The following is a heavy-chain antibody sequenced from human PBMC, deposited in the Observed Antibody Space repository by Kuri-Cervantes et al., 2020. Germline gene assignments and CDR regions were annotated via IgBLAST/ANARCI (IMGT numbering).Heavy chain of an antibody. CDR1: GFAFSSYG. V-gene: IGHV3-33*01. Sequence: GGSLRLSCVASGFAFSSYGMHWVRQAPGKGLEWVAVIWYDGSNKNYADSVKGRFTISRDNSKNTLYLQMNSLRAEDTAVYYCARDPTQGPYYFDYWGQGTLVTVSS. J-gene: IGHJ4*02. CDR3: ARDPTQGPYYFDY. CDR2: IWYDGSNK.